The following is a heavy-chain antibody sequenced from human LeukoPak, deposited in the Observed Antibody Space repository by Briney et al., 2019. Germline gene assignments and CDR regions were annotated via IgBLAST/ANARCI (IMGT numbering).Heavy chain of an antibody. CDR3: AKDLFDCSSSSCYGTGYYYGLDV. J-gene: IGHJ6*02. CDR2: ISGRGVTT. V-gene: IGHV3-23*01. Sequence: GGSLRLSCAASGFTFSTYAMSWVRQAPGKGLEWVSAISGRGVTTYYADFVKGRFTVSRDNSKNTLYLQMNSLRAEDTALYYCAKDLFDCSSSSCYGTGYYYGLDVWGQGTTVTVSS. CDR1: GFTFSTYA. D-gene: IGHD2-2*01.